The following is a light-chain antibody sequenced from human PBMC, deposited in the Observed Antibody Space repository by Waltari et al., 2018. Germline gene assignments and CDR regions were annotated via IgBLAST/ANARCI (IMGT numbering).Light chain of an antibody. Sequence: QSALTQPASVSGSPGQSITLSCTGTRSDVGPYNLVAWYPHHPGKAPKLMIYESTKRPSGVSNRFSGSKSGNTASLTISGLQAEDEADYYCCSFAGSSPHVVFGGGTKLTVL. CDR2: EST. J-gene: IGLJ2*01. CDR1: RSDVGPYNL. CDR3: CSFAGSSPHVV. V-gene: IGLV2-23*01.